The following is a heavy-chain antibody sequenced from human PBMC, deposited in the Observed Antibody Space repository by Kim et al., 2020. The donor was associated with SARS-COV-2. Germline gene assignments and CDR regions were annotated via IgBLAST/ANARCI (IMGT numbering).Heavy chain of an antibody. D-gene: IGHD1-26*01. CDR2: GSTI. V-gene: IGHV3-11*04. J-gene: IGHJ4*02. CDR3: ARVVGATS. Sequence: GSTIYYADSVKGRFNISRDNAKNSLYLQMNSLRAEDTAVYYCARVVGATSWGQGTLVTVSS.